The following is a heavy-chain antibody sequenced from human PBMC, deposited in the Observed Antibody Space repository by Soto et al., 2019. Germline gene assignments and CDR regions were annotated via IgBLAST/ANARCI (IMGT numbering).Heavy chain of an antibody. CDR1: GGTFSSYT. Sequence: QVQLVQSGAEVKKPGSSVKVSCKASGGTFSSYTISWVRQAPGQGFEWMGRIIPILGIANYAQKFQGRVTITADKSTSTAYMELSSLRSEDTAVYYCAAEYGGNSAWGQGTLVTVSS. J-gene: IGHJ4*02. V-gene: IGHV1-69*02. CDR3: AAEYGGNSA. D-gene: IGHD4-17*01. CDR2: IIPILGIA.